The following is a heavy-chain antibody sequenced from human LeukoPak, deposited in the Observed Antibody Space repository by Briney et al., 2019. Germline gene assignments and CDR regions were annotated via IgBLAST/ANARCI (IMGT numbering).Heavy chain of an antibody. V-gene: IGHV1-69*13. D-gene: IGHD5-24*01. CDR1: RGTFSSYA. J-gene: IGHJ4*02. CDR2: IIPMFGTA. Sequence: ASVKVSCKASRGTFSSYAISWVRQAPGQGLEWMGGIIPMFGTANYAQKFQGRVTITADESTSTAYMELSSLRSEDTAVYYCARELERRDGYKTRWLDYYFDYWGQGTLVTVSS. CDR3: ARELERRDGYKTRWLDYYFDY.